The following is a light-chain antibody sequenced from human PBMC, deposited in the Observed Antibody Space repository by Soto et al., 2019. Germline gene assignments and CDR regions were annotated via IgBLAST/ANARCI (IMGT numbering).Light chain of an antibody. J-gene: IGKJ1*01. CDR1: QSMSRW. CDR2: KSS. V-gene: IGKV1-5*03. CDR3: LQYNTYPWT. Sequence: DIQMTQSPSTLSASVGERVTITCRASQSMSRWLAWYQQKPGKAPTVLIYKSSSLESGVPSRFSGSESGTEFTLTISSLQPDDFATYYCLQYNTYPWTFGQGTKVDIK.